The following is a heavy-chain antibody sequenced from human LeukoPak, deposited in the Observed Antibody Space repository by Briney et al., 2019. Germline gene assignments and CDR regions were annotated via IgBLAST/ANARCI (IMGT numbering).Heavy chain of an antibody. J-gene: IGHJ4*02. CDR1: GFTFDDYA. CDR3: AREPFFDY. Sequence: GGSLRLSCAASGFTFDDYAMHWVRQAPGKGLEWVSGISWNSGSIGYADSVKGRFTISRDNAKNSLYLQMNSLRAEDTAVYYCAREPFFDYWGQGTLVTVSS. CDR2: ISWNSGSI. V-gene: IGHV3-9*01.